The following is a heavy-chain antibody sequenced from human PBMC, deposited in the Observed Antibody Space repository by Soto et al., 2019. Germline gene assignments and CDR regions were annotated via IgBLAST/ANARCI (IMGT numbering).Heavy chain of an antibody. CDR1: DFTVTSNY. CDR2: VYSGGIT. J-gene: IGHJ3*02. V-gene: IGHV3-53*02. CDR3: ARTYNVRFFDI. D-gene: IGHD3-10*01. Sequence: EVQLMETGGGLIQPGGSLRLSCTASDFTVTSNYMSWVRQAPGKGLEWVSVVYSGGITYYADSVKGRFTISRDSSKNTLYVQMKSLRAEDTAVYYCARTYNVRFFDIWGQGTMVTVSS.